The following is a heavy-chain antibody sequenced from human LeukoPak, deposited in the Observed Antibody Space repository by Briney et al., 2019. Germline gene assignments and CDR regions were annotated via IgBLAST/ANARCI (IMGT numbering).Heavy chain of an antibody. CDR2: IYHSGST. CDR1: GGSISSSNW. V-gene: IGHV4-4*02. Sequence: SETLSLTCAVSGGSISSSNWWSWVRQPPGKGLEWIGEIYHSGSTNYNPSLKSRVTISVDKTKNQFSLKLSSVTAADTAVYYCARVVGDGGSSWYTERYFQHWGQGTLVTVSS. J-gene: IGHJ1*01. CDR3: ARVVGDGGSSWYTERYFQH. D-gene: IGHD6-13*01.